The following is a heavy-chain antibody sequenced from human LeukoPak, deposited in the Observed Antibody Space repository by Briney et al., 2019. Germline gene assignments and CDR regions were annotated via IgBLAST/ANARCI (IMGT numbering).Heavy chain of an antibody. CDR3: AKMGYCSGGSCYRAPKFDY. CDR2: ISGSGGST. CDR1: GFTFSSYA. J-gene: IGHJ4*02. Sequence: GGSLRLSCAASGFTFSSYAMSWVRQAPGKGLEWVSAISGSGGSTYYADSVKGRFTISRDNSKNTLYLQMNSLRAEDTAVYYCAKMGYCSGGSCYRAPKFDYWGQGTLVTVSS. D-gene: IGHD2-15*01. V-gene: IGHV3-23*01.